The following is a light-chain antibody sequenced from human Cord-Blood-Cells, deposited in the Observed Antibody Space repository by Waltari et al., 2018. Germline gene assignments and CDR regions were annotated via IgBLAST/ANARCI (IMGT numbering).Light chain of an antibody. CDR3: QQYDNLFT. J-gene: IGKJ3*01. V-gene: IGKV1-33*01. CDR2: DAS. CDR1: QEISNY. Sequence: IQITQSPSSLSATVGDRATITCQASQEISNYLNWYRQKPGTAPKLLIYDASNLETGVPSRFSGSGSGTDFTFTISSLQPEDIATYYCQQYDNLFTFGPGTKVDIK.